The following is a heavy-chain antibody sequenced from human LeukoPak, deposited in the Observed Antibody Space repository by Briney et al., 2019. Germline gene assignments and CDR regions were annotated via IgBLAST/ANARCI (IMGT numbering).Heavy chain of an antibody. CDR1: GGTSSSYY. CDR3: ARIPYYYDSTVPRWAFDV. J-gene: IGHJ3*01. CDR2: IYYTGTT. Sequence: SETLSLTCIVSGGTSSSYYWGWVRQPPGKGLEWVASIYYTGTTYYNPSLKTLLTISVDTSKSQFSLGLSSVTAADTAVYYCARIPYYYDSTVPRWAFDVWDQGTMVTVSS. D-gene: IGHD3-22*01. V-gene: IGHV4-39*01.